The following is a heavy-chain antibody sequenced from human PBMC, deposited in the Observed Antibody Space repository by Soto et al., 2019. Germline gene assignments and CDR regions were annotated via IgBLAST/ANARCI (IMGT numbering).Heavy chain of an antibody. Sequence: XETLSLTCAVYGGSVNGYYWNWIRQPPGKGLEWIGEINHTGGTHYNPSLKSRVTMSVDTSKNQFSLRLSSVTAADTAIYYCATRITVFGLLIPPFDHWGQGTQVTVSS. CDR2: INHTGGT. J-gene: IGHJ5*02. D-gene: IGHD3-3*01. CDR3: ATRITVFGLLIPPFDH. CDR1: GGSVNGYY. V-gene: IGHV4-34*01.